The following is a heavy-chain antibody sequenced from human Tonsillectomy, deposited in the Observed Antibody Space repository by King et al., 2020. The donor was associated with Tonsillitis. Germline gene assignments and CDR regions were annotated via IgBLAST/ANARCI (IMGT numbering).Heavy chain of an antibody. Sequence: VQLVESGGGLVQPGGSLRLSCAASGFIFSRHWMSWVRQAPGKGLEWVANLKQDGSEKYYVDSVKGRFTISRDNAKNSLYLQMDSLRDEDTAVYYCARDGRAKWNLDSSGSYYDYWGQGTLVTVSS. CDR1: GFIFSRHW. D-gene: IGHD3-22*01. CDR3: ARDGRAKWNLDSSGSYYDY. J-gene: IGHJ4*02. CDR2: LKQDGSEK. V-gene: IGHV3-7*01.